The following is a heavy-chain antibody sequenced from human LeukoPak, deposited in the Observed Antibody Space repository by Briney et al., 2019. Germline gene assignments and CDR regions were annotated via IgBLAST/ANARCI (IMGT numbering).Heavy chain of an antibody. Sequence: GASVKVSCKASGYTFTSSGISWVRQAPGQGLEWMGWINTYNGNTNYAQKLQGRVTMTTDTSTSTVYMELRSLRSDDTAVYYCARAPDYGRRHYYMDVWGKGTTVTVSS. CDR1: GYTFTSSG. J-gene: IGHJ6*03. D-gene: IGHD4-17*01. CDR2: INTYNGNT. CDR3: ARAPDYGRRHYYMDV. V-gene: IGHV1-18*01.